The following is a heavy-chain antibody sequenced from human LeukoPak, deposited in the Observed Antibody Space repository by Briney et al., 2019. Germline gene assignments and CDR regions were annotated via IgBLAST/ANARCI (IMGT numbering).Heavy chain of an antibody. CDR3: ASWDYYDSSGYYYVLDY. CDR2: IIPIFGTA. J-gene: IGHJ4*02. V-gene: IGHV1-69*13. CDR1: GGTFSSYA. Sequence: SVKVSCKASGGTFSSYAISWVRQAPGQGLEWMGGIIPIFGTANYAQKFQGRVTITADESTSTAYMELSSLRSEDTAVYYCASWDYYDSSGYYYVLDYWGQGTLVTVSS. D-gene: IGHD3-22*01.